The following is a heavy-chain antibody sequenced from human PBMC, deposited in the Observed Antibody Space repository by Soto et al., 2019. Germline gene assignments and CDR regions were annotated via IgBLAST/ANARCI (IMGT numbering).Heavy chain of an antibody. Sequence: GGSLRLSCAASGFTFSTSAMHWVRQAPGMGLEYVSAISSNGDTTYYANSVKGRFTISRDNSKNTLYLQMGSLRVEDMAVYYCARDGSMRYLAYWGQGALVTVSS. V-gene: IGHV3-64*01. CDR3: ARDGSMRYLAY. J-gene: IGHJ4*02. CDR2: ISSNGDTT. CDR1: GFTFSTSA.